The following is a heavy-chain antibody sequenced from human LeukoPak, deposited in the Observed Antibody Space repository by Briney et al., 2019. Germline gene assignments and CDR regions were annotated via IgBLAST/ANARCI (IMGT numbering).Heavy chain of an antibody. Sequence: PKTLSLTCAVYGGSFSGYYWSWIRQPPGKGLEWIGEINHSGSTNYNPSLKSRVTISVDTSKNQFSLKLSSVTAADTAVYYCARSMLYYDYVWGSYPRGPFDYWGQGTLVTVSS. J-gene: IGHJ4*02. CDR2: INHSGST. CDR1: GGSFSGYY. V-gene: IGHV4-34*01. D-gene: IGHD3-16*02. CDR3: ARSMLYYDYVWGSYPRGPFDY.